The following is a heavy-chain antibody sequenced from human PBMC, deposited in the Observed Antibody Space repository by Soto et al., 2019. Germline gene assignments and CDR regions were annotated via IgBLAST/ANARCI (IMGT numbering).Heavy chain of an antibody. CDR1: GYTFTGHA. J-gene: IGHJ4*02. V-gene: IGHV1-3*01. CDR2: NDGGNGRT. D-gene: IGHD7-27*01. Sequence: QVQVVQSGAEVKKPGDSVKVSCRASGYTFTGHAIHWVCQAPGQSLEWMGWNDGGNGRTQYAQRFQGRVTLTRDTSAITAYMELRSLTSEDTAVYYCAREAGRTGDLDYWGQGTLVTVSS. CDR3: AREAGRTGDLDY.